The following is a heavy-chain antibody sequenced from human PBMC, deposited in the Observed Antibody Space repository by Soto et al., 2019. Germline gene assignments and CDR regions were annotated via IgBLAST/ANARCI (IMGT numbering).Heavy chain of an antibody. J-gene: IGHJ6*02. Sequence: SETLSLTCAVYGGSFSGYYWSWIRQPPGKGLEWIGEINHSGSTNYNPSLKSRVTISVDTSKNQFSLKLSSVTAADTAVYYCAGANYYGSGRNGMDVWGQGTTVTVSS. CDR3: AGANYYGSGRNGMDV. D-gene: IGHD3-10*01. CDR1: GGSFSGYY. CDR2: INHSGST. V-gene: IGHV4-34*01.